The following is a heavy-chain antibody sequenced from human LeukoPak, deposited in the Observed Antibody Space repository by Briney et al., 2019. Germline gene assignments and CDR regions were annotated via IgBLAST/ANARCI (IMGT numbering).Heavy chain of an antibody. CDR1: GYGFTSYW. CDR2: IYPADSDI. Sequence: GESLKISCKGSGYGFTSYWIGWVRQIPGKGLEWMAIIYPADSDIRYSPSFQGQVTISADKSISTAYLQLSSLKASDTAMYYCARSLTAAAGDYWGQGTLVTVSS. V-gene: IGHV5-51*01. CDR3: ARSLTAAAGDY. D-gene: IGHD6-25*01. J-gene: IGHJ4*02.